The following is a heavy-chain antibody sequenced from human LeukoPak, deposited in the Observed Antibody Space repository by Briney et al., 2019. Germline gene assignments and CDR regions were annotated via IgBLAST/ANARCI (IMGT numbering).Heavy chain of an antibody. V-gene: IGHV3-30*02. CDR2: IRYDGSNK. D-gene: IGHD1-26*01. Sequence: GGSLRLSCAASGFTFSSYGMHWVRQAPGKGLEWVAFIRYDGSNKYYADSVKGRFTISRDNSKNTLYLQMNSLRAEDTAVYYCARASVGAENAFDIWGQGTMVTVSS. J-gene: IGHJ3*02. CDR1: GFTFSSYG. CDR3: ARASVGAENAFDI.